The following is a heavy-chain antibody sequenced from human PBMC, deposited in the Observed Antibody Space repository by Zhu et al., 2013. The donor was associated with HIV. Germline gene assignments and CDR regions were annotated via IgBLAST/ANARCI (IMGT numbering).Heavy chain of an antibody. J-gene: IGHJ6*03. CDR2: INSNSGGT. CDR1: GYSFTSHY. Sequence: QVQLVQSGAEVKKPGASVKLSCKASGYSFTSHYIHWLREAPGQGLEWMGWINSNSGGTNYAQRFQGRVTMTRDTSISTAYMELSRLRSDDTAVYYCARVRGEGDGAYYYHYMDVWAKGPRSPSP. CDR3: ARVRGEGDGAYYYHYMDV. D-gene: IGHD3-10*01. V-gene: IGHV1-2*02.